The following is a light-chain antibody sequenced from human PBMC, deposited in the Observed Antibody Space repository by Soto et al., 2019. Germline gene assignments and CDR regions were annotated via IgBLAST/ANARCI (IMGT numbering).Light chain of an antibody. CDR3: QQYGGSPYT. Sequence: EIVLTQSPGTLSLSLGERATLSCRASQSVRSNYLAWYQQKPGQAPRLLIYGASSRATGIPDRFSGTGSGTDFTLTISRLEPEDFAVYYCQQYGGSPYTFGPGTKLEIK. CDR1: QSVRSNY. J-gene: IGKJ2*01. V-gene: IGKV3-20*01. CDR2: GAS.